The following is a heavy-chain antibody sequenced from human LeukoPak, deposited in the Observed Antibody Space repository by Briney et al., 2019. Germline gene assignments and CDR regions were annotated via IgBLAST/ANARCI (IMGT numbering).Heavy chain of an antibody. CDR1: GITLNSYA. Sequence: GGSLRLSYAGSGITLNSYAMSWVRQAPGKGLEWVSGISGSGDRTKYTDSVKGRFTISRDNSKNTLYLQMNSLRVEDTAVYYCAKGLNWGQGTLVTVSS. CDR2: ISGSGDRT. V-gene: IGHV3-23*01. J-gene: IGHJ4*02. CDR3: AKGLN.